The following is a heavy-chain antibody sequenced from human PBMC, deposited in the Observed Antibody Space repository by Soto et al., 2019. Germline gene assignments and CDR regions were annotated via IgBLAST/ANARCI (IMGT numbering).Heavy chain of an antibody. D-gene: IGHD7-27*01. CDR2: IMPIFGTA. CDR1: GGTFKSYA. Sequence: SVKVSCEASGGTFKSYAISCVRQAPGQGLEWLGGIMPIFGTADYAQKFQGRVTITADESTSTAYMELSSLRSEDTAVYYCANWGDTNPHVGNYYYGMDIWGQGTTVTVSS. J-gene: IGHJ6*02. V-gene: IGHV1-69*13. CDR3: ANWGDTNPHVGNYYYGMDI.